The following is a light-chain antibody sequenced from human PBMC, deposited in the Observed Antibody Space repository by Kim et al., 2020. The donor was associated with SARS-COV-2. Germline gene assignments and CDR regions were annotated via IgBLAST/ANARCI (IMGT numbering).Light chain of an antibody. CDR3: QQYDSSSRWT. Sequence: PGERDTLSCRASQSVSGTYLAWYQQKPGQAPRLLIYGASSRATGIPDRFSGSGSGTDFTLTINRLEPEDFAVYYCQQYDSSSRWTFGQGTKVDIK. J-gene: IGKJ1*01. CDR2: GAS. CDR1: QSVSGTY. V-gene: IGKV3-20*01.